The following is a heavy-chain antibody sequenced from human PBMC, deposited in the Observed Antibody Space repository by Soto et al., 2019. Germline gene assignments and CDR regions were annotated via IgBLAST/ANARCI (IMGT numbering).Heavy chain of an antibody. Sequence: SVNVPSKASGGSFSSYGLVALRHAPGQGLEWMGGIIPIFGTANYAQKFQGRVTITADESTSTAYMELSSLRSEDTAVYYCASAPKISGYGGHSVRYWGQGTLGT. J-gene: IGHJ4*02. CDR1: GGSFSSYG. V-gene: IGHV1-69*13. CDR2: IIPIFGTA. CDR3: ASAPKISGYGGHSVRY. D-gene: IGHD4-17*01.